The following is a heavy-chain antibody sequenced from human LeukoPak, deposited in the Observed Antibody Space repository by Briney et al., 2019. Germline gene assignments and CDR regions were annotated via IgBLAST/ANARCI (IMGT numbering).Heavy chain of an antibody. CDR2: INPSGGST. Sequence: ASVKVSCKASGYTFTSYYMHWVRQAPGQGLEWMGIINPSGGSTSYAQKFQGRVTMTRDTSTSTVYMELSSLRSEDTAVYYCASSCCGDYYGMDVWGQGTTVTVSS. CDR3: ASSCCGDYYGMDV. J-gene: IGHJ6*02. D-gene: IGHD1-26*01. V-gene: IGHV1-46*01. CDR1: GYTFTSYY.